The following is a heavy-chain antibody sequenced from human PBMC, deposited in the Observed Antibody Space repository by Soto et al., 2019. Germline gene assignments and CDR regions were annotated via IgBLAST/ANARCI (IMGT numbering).Heavy chain of an antibody. CDR1: GFTFDDYA. V-gene: IGHV3-9*01. D-gene: IGHD1-26*01. Sequence: PGGSLRLSCAASGFTFDDYAMHWVRQAPGKGLEWVSGISWNSDAIGYADSVKGRFTISRDNAKNSLYLQMNSLRAEDTAFYYCAKDTYILVGATHFDYWGQGTLVTVSS. CDR3: AKDTYILVGATHFDY. CDR2: ISWNSDAI. J-gene: IGHJ4*02.